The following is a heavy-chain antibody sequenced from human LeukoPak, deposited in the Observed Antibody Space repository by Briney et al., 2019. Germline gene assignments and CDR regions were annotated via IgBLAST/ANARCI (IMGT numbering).Heavy chain of an antibody. CDR3: ARGYDFWSGYHIDNWFDP. D-gene: IGHD3-3*01. V-gene: IGHV4-34*01. Sequence: SETLSLTCAVYGGSFSGYYWSWIRQPPGKGLEWIGEINHSGSTNYNPSLKSRVTISVDTSKNQFSLKLSSVTAADTAVYYCARGYDFWSGYHIDNWFDPWGHGTLVTVSS. CDR1: GGSFSGYY. CDR2: INHSGST. J-gene: IGHJ5*02.